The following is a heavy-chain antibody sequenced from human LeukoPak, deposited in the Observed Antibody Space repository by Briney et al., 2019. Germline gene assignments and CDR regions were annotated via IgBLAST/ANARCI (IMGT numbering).Heavy chain of an antibody. D-gene: IGHD6-13*01. CDR3: ARATFSSSGHSY. Sequence: PGGSLSLFCRASVFTFTHYDMNGVRRATGGGGEGFSYISNSGATIYYADSVKGRFTISRDNAKSSLFLQMNSLRAEDTGVYYCARATFSSSGHSYWGQGTLVTVSS. CDR2: ISNSGATI. CDR1: VFTFTHYD. J-gene: IGHJ4*02. V-gene: IGHV3-48*03.